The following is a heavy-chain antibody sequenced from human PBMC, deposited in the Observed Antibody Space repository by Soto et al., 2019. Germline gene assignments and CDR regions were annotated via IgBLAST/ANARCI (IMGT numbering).Heavy chain of an antibody. CDR3: ARGKLELTL. V-gene: IGHV1-18*01. J-gene: IGHJ4*02. CDR1: GYTFTTFG. Sequence: ASVKVSCKASGYTFTTFGITWVRQAPGQGLEWMGWISAYNGNTNYAQRLQGRVTMTTDTSTSTAYMELRSLRLDDTAVYYCARGKLELTLWGQGTLVTVSS. D-gene: IGHD1-7*01. CDR2: ISAYNGNT.